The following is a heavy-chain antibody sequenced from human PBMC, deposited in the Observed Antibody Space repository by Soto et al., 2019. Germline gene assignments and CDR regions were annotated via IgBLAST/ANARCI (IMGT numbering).Heavy chain of an antibody. Sequence: SGPTLVKPTQTLTLTCTFSGFSLSINEVGVGWIRQPPGKALEWLALIYWDDNKRYSPSLKNRFTITKDTSKNQVVLTMTNMDPVDTATYYCAHRHRYCRGDSCYAFDYWGQGAVVTVSS. CDR1: GFSLSINEVG. CDR3: AHRHRYCRGDSCYAFDY. V-gene: IGHV2-5*02. D-gene: IGHD2-15*01. CDR2: IYWDDNK. J-gene: IGHJ4*02.